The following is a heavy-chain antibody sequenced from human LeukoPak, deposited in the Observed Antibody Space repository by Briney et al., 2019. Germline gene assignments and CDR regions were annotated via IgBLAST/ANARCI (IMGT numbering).Heavy chain of an antibody. CDR3: AAGGSSGPLIRWFDP. J-gene: IGHJ5*02. Sequence: GASVKVSCKVSGYTLTELSMHWVRQAPGKGLEWMGGFDPEDGETIYAQKFQGRVTMTEDTSTDTAYMELSSLRSEDTAVYYCAAGGSSGPLIRWFDPWGQGTLVTVSS. CDR1: GYTLTELS. D-gene: IGHD3-16*01. V-gene: IGHV1-24*01. CDR2: FDPEDGET.